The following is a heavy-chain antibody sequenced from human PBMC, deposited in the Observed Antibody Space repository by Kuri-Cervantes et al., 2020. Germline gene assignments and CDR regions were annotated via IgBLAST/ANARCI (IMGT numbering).Heavy chain of an antibody. CDR3: ARASVGRRRGFDTPPYYYDSSGYYY. D-gene: IGHD3-22*01. CDR1: GGTFSSYA. V-gene: IGHV1-69*05. CDR2: IIPIFGTA. J-gene: IGHJ4*02. Sequence: SVKVSCKASGGTFSSYAISWVRQAPGQGLEWMGGIIPIFGTANYAQKFQGRVTITTDESTSTAYMELSSLRSEDTAVYYCARASVGRRRGFDTPPYYYDSSGYYYWGQGTLVTVSS.